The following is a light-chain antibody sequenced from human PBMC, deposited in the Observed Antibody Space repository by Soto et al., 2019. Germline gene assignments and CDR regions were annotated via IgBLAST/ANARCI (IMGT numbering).Light chain of an antibody. Sequence: DIQMTQSPSSLSASVGDRVTITCRASQGISNYLAWYQQKPGKVPKLLIYAASTLQSGVPSRFSGSGSGTDFTLTISSMQPEYVATYYCQKYNSAPWTFGQGPKVEIK. CDR1: QGISNY. CDR3: QKYNSAPWT. V-gene: IGKV1-27*01. J-gene: IGKJ1*01. CDR2: AAS.